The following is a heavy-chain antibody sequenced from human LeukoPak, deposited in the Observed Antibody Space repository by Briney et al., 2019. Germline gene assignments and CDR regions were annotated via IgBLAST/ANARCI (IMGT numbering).Heavy chain of an antibody. CDR2: IKEDGSET. Sequence: PGGSLRLSCAASGFTFSDFWMTWVRQTPGKGLEWVANIKEDGSETYHVDSVKGRFTTSRDNAKNSLYLQMNSLRGDDTAVYYCARDRTRGRYFDYWGPGTLVTVSS. J-gene: IGHJ4*02. D-gene: IGHD1-1*01. CDR1: GFTFSDFW. CDR3: ARDRTRGRYFDY. V-gene: IGHV3-7*01.